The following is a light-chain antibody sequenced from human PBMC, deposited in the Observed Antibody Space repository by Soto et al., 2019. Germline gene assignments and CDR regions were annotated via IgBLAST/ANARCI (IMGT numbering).Light chain of an antibody. J-gene: IGKJ1*01. V-gene: IGKV2-30*01. CDR2: VVS. Sequence: DVVLTQSPPSLPVTLGQPASISCRSSQSLVYRDGNTHLNWFQQRPGQSPRRVIYVVSTRDSGVPDRLSGSGSGTDFTLKIRRVEAEDVGVYYCMQGTQLPPTFGQGTKVEIK. CDR3: MQGTQLPPT. CDR1: QSLVYRDGNTH.